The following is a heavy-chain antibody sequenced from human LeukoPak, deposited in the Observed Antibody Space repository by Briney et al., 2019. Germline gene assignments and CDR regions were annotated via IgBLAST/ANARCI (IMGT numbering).Heavy chain of an antibody. Sequence: GASVKVSCKASGYTFTSYYMHWVRQAPGQGLEWMGRINPNSGGTNYAQKFQGRVTMTRDTSISTAYMELSRLRSDDTAVYYCARDRRYSGSYYFDYWGQGTLVTVSS. J-gene: IGHJ4*02. D-gene: IGHD1-26*01. CDR2: INPNSGGT. V-gene: IGHV1-2*06. CDR1: GYTFTSYY. CDR3: ARDRRYSGSYYFDY.